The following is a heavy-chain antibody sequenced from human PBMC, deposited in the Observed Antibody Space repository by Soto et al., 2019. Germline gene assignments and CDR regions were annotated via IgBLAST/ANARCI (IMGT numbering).Heavy chain of an antibody. V-gene: IGHV4-34*01. CDR2: INHSGST. J-gene: IGHJ4*02. CDR3: ARTGRNYFDY. Sequence: SETLSLTCAVYGESFSGYYWSWIRQPPGKGLEWIGEINHSGSTNYNPSLKSRVTISVDTSKNQFSLKLSSVTAADTAVYYCARTGRNYFDYWGQGTLVTVSS. CDR1: GESFSGYY. D-gene: IGHD3-10*01.